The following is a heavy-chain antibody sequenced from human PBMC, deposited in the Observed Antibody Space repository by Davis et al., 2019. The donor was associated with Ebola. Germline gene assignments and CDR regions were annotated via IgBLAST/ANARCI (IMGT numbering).Heavy chain of an antibody. Sequence: GESLKISCAASGFTFSSYGMHWVRQAPGKGLEWVAVIWYDGSNKYYADSVKGRFTISRDNSKNTLYLQMNSLRAEDTAVYYCARTSSSWYVDYWGQGTLVTVSS. D-gene: IGHD6-13*01. V-gene: IGHV3-33*01. CDR1: GFTFSSYG. J-gene: IGHJ4*02. CDR2: IWYDGSNK. CDR3: ARTSSSWYVDY.